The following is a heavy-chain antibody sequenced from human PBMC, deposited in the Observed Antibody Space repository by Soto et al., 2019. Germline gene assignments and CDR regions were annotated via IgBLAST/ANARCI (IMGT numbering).Heavy chain of an antibody. J-gene: IGHJ6*03. CDR3: ARENYDFWSGYYITSRGDYYYYMDV. CDR1: GYTFTSYD. V-gene: IGHV1-8*01. D-gene: IGHD3-3*01. Sequence: ASVKVSCKASGYTFTSYDINWVRQATGQGLEWKGWMNPNSGNTGYAQKFQGRVTMTRNTSISTAYMELSSLRSEDTAVYYCARENYDFWSGYYITSRGDYYYYMDVWGKGTTVTVSS. CDR2: MNPNSGNT.